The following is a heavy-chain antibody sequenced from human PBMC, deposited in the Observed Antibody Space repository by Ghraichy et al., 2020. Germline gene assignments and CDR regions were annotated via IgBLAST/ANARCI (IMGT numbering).Heavy chain of an antibody. CDR2: IYSSGNT. J-gene: IGHJ5*02. D-gene: IGHD6-13*01. CDR3: ARTGYSSTLSWFDP. V-gene: IGHV4-39*01. Sequence: SETLSLTCTVSGCSISISSYYWRWIRQPPGKGLVWIGSIYSSGNTYYNPSLGSRVTISVDTSKNQSSLKLSSVTAADPAVYYWARTGYSSTLSWFDPSGQGTLVTVSS. CDR1: GCSISISSYY.